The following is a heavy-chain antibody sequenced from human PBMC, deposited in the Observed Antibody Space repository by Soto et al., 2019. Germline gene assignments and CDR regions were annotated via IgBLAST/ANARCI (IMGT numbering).Heavy chain of an antibody. Sequence: PSETLSLTCTVSGGSVSSTPYHWGWVRQPPGMGLEWIGSIYYTGNTYYSPSLKGRVVISLDTSENQFSLRLTSVTAADTAVYYCSRLPDGSPGDLWGQGTLVTVSS. CDR3: SRLPDGSPGDL. D-gene: IGHD3-10*01. J-gene: IGHJ5*02. CDR1: GGSVSSTPYH. V-gene: IGHV4-39*01. CDR2: IYYTGNT.